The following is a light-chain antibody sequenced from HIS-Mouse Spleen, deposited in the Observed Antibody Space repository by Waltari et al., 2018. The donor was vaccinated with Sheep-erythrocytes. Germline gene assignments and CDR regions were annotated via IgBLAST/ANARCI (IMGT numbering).Light chain of an antibody. CDR3: CSYAGSSTPWV. J-gene: IGLJ3*02. CDR2: EGS. V-gene: IGLV2-23*01. CDR1: SSHVGSYTL. Sequence: QSALTQPASVSGSPGQSITISCPGTSSHVGSYTLVSWYQQHPGKAPKLMIYEGSKRPSGVSNRFSGSKSGNTASLTISGLQAEDEADYYCCSYAGSSTPWVFGGGTKLTVL.